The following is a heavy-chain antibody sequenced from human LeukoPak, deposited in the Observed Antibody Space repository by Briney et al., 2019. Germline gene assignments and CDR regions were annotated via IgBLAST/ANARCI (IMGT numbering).Heavy chain of an antibody. CDR3: ARGYLPTPGS. D-gene: IGHD1-26*01. V-gene: IGHV4-31*03. Sequence: KASETLSLTCTVSGGSISSGGYYWSWIRQHPGKGLEWIGYTYYSGRTYYNPSLKSRVSISVDTSKNQFSLKLSSVTAADTAVYYCARGYLPTPGSWGQGTLVTVSS. CDR2: TYYSGRT. J-gene: IGHJ4*02. CDR1: GGSISSGGYY.